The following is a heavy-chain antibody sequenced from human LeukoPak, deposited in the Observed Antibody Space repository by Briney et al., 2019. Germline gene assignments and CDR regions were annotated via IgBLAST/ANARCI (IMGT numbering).Heavy chain of an antibody. CDR3: AGSPAYYDFWRSFYYYYYMDV. CDR2: IYYSGST. D-gene: IGHD3-3*01. J-gene: IGHJ6*03. CDR1: GGSISSYY. Sequence: SETLSLTCTVSGGSISSYYWSWIRQPPGKGLEWIGYIYYSGSTNYNPSLKSRVTISVDTSKNQFSLKLSSVTAADTAVYYCAGSPAYYDFWRSFYYYYYMDVWGKGTTVTVSS. V-gene: IGHV4-59*01.